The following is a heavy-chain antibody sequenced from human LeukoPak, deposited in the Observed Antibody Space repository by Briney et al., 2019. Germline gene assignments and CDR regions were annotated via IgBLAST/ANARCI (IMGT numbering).Heavy chain of an antibody. CDR3: AKLGVGATLFEF. J-gene: IGHJ4*02. V-gene: IGHV4-38-2*01. CDR1: SYSICSGNY. CDR2: IYHSGST. D-gene: IGHD1-26*01. Sequence: SPSETLSLTCAVSSYSICSGNYWGWIRQPPGKGLEWIGNIYHSGSTSYNPSLRSRVTRSVDTSRNQFYLKMRCVTVADTAVYFCAKLGVGATLFEFWGQGTLVTVSS.